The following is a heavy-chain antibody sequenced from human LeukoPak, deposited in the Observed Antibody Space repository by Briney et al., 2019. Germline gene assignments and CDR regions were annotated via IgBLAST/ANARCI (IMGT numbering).Heavy chain of an antibody. V-gene: IGHV3-7*01. J-gene: IGHJ4*02. D-gene: IGHD6-19*01. CDR1: GFTFTSYW. CDR3: ARGGAGHSSGWYASYY. Sequence: GGSLRLSCAASGFTFTSYWMNWVRQAPGKGLEWVANIKPDGSEKYYVDSVKGRFTISRDNAKNSLYQQMNSLRAEDTAVYYCARGGAGHSSGWYASYYWGQGTLVTVSS. CDR2: IKPDGSEK.